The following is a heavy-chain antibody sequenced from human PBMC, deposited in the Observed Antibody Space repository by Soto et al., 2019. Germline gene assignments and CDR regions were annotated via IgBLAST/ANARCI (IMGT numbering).Heavy chain of an antibody. J-gene: IGHJ4*02. CDR3: AKRAKTNCWIGFAADKYYFDF. V-gene: IGHV1-69*13. Sequence: ASVKVSCKASGYTFSSYYISWVRQAPGQGLEWMGGIIPFFGTATSAQKFQGRVTITADASISTAHMELSSLRSEDTAVYYCAKRAKTNCWIGFAADKYYFDFWGQGTLVTVSS. CDR2: IIPFFGTA. D-gene: IGHD2-21*01. CDR1: GYTFSSYY.